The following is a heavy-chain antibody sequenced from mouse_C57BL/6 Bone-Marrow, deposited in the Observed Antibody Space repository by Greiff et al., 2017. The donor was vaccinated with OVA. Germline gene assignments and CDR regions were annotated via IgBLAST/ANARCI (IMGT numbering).Heavy chain of an antibody. CDR1: GYTFTSYW. Sequence: QVQLQQPGAELVRPGSSVKLSCKASGYTFTSYWMDWVKQRPGQGLEWIGNIYPSDSETHYNQKFKDQATMTVDKSSSTAYMQLSSLTSEDSAVYYCARRGDGSSSWFAYWGQGTLVTVSA. J-gene: IGHJ3*01. V-gene: IGHV1-61*01. CDR3: ARRGDGSSSWFAY. CDR2: IYPSDSET. D-gene: IGHD1-1*01.